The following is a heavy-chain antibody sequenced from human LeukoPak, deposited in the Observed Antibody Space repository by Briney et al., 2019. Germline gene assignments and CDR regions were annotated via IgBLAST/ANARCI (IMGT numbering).Heavy chain of an antibody. CDR3: AKDDPTGTYL. CDR2: IGHSGETT. J-gene: IGHJ4*02. Sequence: GGSLRLSCAASGFTFSNYAMSWVRQAPGKGLEWVSVIGHSGETTYYADSVKGRFTISRDNSKSTVYLQMNSLRVEDTAVYYCAKDDPTGTYLWGQGTLVTVSS. D-gene: IGHD1-1*01. CDR1: GFTFSNYA. V-gene: IGHV3-23*01.